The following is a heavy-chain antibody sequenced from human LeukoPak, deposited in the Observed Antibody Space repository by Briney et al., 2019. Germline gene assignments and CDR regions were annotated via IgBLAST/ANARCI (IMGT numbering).Heavy chain of an antibody. Sequence: GGSLRLSCAASGFTFSSYAMHWVRQAPGKGLEWVAVIWYDGSNQYYADSVKGRYTISRDNSKNMLYLQMNSLRAEDTAVYYCARDISARRLDVWGKGTTVTVSS. CDR3: ARDISARRLDV. CDR1: GFTFSSYA. CDR2: IWYDGSNQ. J-gene: IGHJ6*04. D-gene: IGHD3-16*01. V-gene: IGHV3-33*08.